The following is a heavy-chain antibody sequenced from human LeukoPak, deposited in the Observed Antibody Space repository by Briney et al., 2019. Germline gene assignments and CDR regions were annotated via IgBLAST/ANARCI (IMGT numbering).Heavy chain of an antibody. Sequence: GGSLRLSCAASGFTFSSYGMHWVRQAPGKGLERVAVISYDGSNKYYADSVKGRFTISRDNSKNTLYLQMNSLRAEDTAVYYCAKALGLMVRGVIIDHGMDVWGKGTTVTVSS. CDR1: GFTFSSYG. D-gene: IGHD3-10*01. J-gene: IGHJ6*04. CDR2: ISYDGSNK. V-gene: IGHV3-30*18. CDR3: AKALGLMVRGVIIDHGMDV.